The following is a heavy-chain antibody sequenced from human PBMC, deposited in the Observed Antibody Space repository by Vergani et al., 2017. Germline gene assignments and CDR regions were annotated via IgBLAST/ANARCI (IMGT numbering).Heavy chain of an antibody. J-gene: IGHJ4*02. D-gene: IGHD3-22*01. CDR2: ISSSSSYI. Sequence: EVQLLESGGGLIQPGGSLRLSCAASGFTVSSNYMSWVRQAPGKGLEWVSSISSSSSYIYYADSVKGRFTISRDNARNFLYLHMNSLRADDTAVYYCASDYYDSRGFYSPDYWGQGTLVTVSS. CDR3: ASDYYDSRGFYSPDY. CDR1: GFTVSSNY. V-gene: IGHV3-21*04.